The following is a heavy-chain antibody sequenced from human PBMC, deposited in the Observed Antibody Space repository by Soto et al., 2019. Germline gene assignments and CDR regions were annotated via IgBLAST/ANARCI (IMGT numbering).Heavy chain of an antibody. CDR2: IRFDGTNQ. V-gene: IGHV3-30*02. CDR3: VRSIGGMDV. D-gene: IGHD3-10*01. Sequence: GGSLRLSCAASGFTFSNFGMHWVRQAPGKGLEWVATIRFDGTNQYYAESVRGRFTISRDNSKSTVSLQMNSLRAEDTAVYYCVRSIGGMDVWGQGTTVTVSS. CDR1: GFTFSNFG. J-gene: IGHJ6*02.